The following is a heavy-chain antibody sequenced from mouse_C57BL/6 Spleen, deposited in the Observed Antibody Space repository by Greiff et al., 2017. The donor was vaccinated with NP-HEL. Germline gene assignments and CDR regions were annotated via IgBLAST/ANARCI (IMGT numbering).Heavy chain of an antibody. V-gene: IGHV1-4*01. Sequence: QVQLQQSGADLARPGASVKMSCKASGYTFTSYTMHWVKQRPGQGLDWIGYINPSSGYTKYNQKFKDKATLTADKSSSTAYMQLSSLTSEDSAVYYGARWVSYAMDYWGQGTSVTVSS. J-gene: IGHJ4*01. CDR2: INPSSGYT. CDR3: ARWVSYAMDY. CDR1: GYTFTSYT.